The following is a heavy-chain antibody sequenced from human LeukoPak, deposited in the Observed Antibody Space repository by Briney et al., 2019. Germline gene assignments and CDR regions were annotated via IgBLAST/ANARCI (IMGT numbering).Heavy chain of an antibody. CDR3: ARGRDMATFDY. Sequence: PSETLSLTCTVSGGSISSYYWSWIRHPPGKGPEWIGYIYYSGSTNYNPSLKSRVAISVVTSKNQSSLKLSSVTAADTAVYYCARGRDMATFDYWGQGTLVTVSS. CDR2: IYYSGST. J-gene: IGHJ4*02. CDR1: GGSISSYY. V-gene: IGHV4-59*01. D-gene: IGHD5-24*01.